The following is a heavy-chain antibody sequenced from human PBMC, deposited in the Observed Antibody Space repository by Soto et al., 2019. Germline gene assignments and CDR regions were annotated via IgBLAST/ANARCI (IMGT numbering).Heavy chain of an antibody. CDR1: GYTFTSYY. V-gene: IGHV1-46*01. CDR2: INPSGGST. Sequence: SVKVSCKASGYTFTSYYMHWVRQAPGQGLEWMGIINPSGGSTSYAQKFQGRVTMTRDTSTSTVYMELSSLRSEDTAVYYCARELWVCDYVRSGMDGWGKGTKVTVAS. CDR3: ARELWVCDYVRSGMDG. D-gene: IGHD4-17*01. J-gene: IGHJ6*04.